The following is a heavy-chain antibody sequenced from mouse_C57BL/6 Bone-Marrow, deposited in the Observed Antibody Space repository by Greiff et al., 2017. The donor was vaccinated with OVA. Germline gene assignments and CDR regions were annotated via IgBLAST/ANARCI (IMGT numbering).Heavy chain of an antibody. J-gene: IGHJ4*01. D-gene: IGHD2-12*01. CDR3: ARLRRRLHYYAMDY. CDR1: GYSFTGYF. V-gene: IGHV1-20*01. Sequence: EVQLQQSGPELVKPGDSVKISCKASGYSFTGYFMNWVMQSHGKSLEWIGRINPYNGDTFYNQKFKGKATLTVDKSSSTAHMALRGLTSEDSAVYYYARLRRRLHYYAMDYWGQGTSVTVSS. CDR2: INPYNGDT.